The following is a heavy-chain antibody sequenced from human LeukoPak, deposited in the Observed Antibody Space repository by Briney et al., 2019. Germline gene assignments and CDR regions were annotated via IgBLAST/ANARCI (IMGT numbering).Heavy chain of an antibody. V-gene: IGHV3-11*04. Sequence: PGGSLRLSCAPSVFTFSDYYMSWIRQAPGKGLEWVSYISSSGSTIYYADSVKGRFTISRDNAKNSLYLQMKSLRAEDTAVYYCASHYYDSSGLFDYWGQGTLVTVSS. CDR2: ISSSGSTI. J-gene: IGHJ4*02. D-gene: IGHD3-22*01. CDR3: ASHYYDSSGLFDY. CDR1: VFTFSDYY.